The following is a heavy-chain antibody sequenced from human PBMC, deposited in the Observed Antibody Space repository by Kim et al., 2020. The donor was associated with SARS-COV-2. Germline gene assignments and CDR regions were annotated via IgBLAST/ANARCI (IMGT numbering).Heavy chain of an antibody. CDR3: ARDFLLAMVRGEDAFDI. D-gene: IGHD3-10*01. Sequence: FQGRVTITRDTSASTAYMGLSSLISEDTAVYYCARDFLLAMVRGEDAFDIWGQGTMVTVSS. V-gene: IGHV1-3*01. J-gene: IGHJ3*02.